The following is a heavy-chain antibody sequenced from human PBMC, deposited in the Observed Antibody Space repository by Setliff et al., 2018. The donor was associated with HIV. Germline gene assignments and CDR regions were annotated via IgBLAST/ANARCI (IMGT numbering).Heavy chain of an antibody. CDR1: GGSIIDSCYF. V-gene: IGHV4-39*01. CDR3: VRSLTKQLVLGTSREYYFDS. CDR2: VYYSGIT. D-gene: IGHD6-13*01. J-gene: IGHJ4*02. Sequence: PSETLSLTCTVSGGSIIDSCYFWGWVRQPPGKGLEWIGSVYYSGITYYSSSLKSRVTVSVDTSRIQFSLKLTSVTAADTAVYKCVRSLTKQLVLGTSREYYFDSWGLGALVTVSS.